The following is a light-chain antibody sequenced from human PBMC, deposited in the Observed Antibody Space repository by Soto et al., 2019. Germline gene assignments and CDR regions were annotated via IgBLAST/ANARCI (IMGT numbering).Light chain of an antibody. V-gene: IGLV2-14*01. CDR2: EVS. CDR1: GSDVGGYNY. CDR3: SSYTSSSTPHVV. J-gene: IGLJ2*01. Sequence: QSVLTQPASVSGSPGQSITISCTGTGSDVGGYNYVSWYQHHPGKAPKLMIYEVSNRPSGVSNRFSGSKSGNTAFLTISGLQAEDEADYYCSSYTSSSTPHVVFGGGTKLTVL.